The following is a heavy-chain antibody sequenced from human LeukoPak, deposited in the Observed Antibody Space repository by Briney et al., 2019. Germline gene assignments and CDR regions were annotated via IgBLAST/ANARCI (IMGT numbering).Heavy chain of an antibody. J-gene: IGHJ4*02. CDR3: ARVFGSSWFDY. CDR1: GYTCTANY. Sequence: ASVKVSCKASGYTCTANYIHWVRQAPGQGLEWMGGINPNGGGTNYSQEFQGGVPITRSTYNSTLSMELSRLKSDATDVYYCARVFGSSWFDYWGQGTLVTVSS. D-gene: IGHD6-13*01. V-gene: IGHV1-2*02. CDR2: INPNGGGT.